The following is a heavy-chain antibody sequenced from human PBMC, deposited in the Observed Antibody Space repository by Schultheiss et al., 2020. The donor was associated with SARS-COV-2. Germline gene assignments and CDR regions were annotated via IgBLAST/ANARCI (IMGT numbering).Heavy chain of an antibody. CDR1: GFTLRSYV. D-gene: IGHD2-15*01. Sequence: GGSLRLSCSASGFTLRSYVMNWVRQAPGKGLKCVSSISSNGGSTYYADSVKGRFTISRDNAKKSVFLQMSSLRAEDTAVYYCAIEKDIVVVVAATGDNWFDPWGQGTLVTVAS. V-gene: IGHV3-64D*06. J-gene: IGHJ5*02. CDR2: ISSNGGST. CDR3: AIEKDIVVVVAATGDNWFDP.